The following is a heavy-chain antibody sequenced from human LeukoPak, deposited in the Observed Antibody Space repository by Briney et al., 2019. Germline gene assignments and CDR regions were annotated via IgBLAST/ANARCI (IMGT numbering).Heavy chain of an antibody. Sequence: EGSLRLSCAASGFTFSDYYMSWVRQAPGKGLEWVSVIYSGGSTYYADSVKGRFTISRDNSKNTLYFQMNSLRAEDTAVYYCASSYYDSSGYRPADAFDIWGQGTMVTVSS. CDR2: IYSGGST. CDR1: GFTFSDYY. CDR3: ASSYYDSSGYRPADAFDI. V-gene: IGHV3-66*01. D-gene: IGHD3-22*01. J-gene: IGHJ3*02.